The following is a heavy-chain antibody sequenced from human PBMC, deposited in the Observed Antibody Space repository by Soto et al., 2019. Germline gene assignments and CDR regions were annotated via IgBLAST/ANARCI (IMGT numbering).Heavy chain of an antibody. J-gene: IGHJ6*03. CDR2: ISYDGSKK. CDR3: AKDHHERYYDFWSGNYYYYYMDV. Sequence: QVQLVESGGGVVQPGRSLRLSCAASGFTFSSYGMHWVRQAPGKGLEWVAVISYDGSKKYYADSVKGRFTISSDNSKNTLYLQMNSLRAEDRAVYSCAKDHHERYYDFWSGNYYYYYMDVWDKGATVTVSS. CDR1: GFTFSSYG. D-gene: IGHD3-3*01. V-gene: IGHV3-30*18.